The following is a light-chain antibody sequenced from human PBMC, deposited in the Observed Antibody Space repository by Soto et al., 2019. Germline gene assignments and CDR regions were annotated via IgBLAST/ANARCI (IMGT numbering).Light chain of an antibody. CDR1: QSVSGSY. CDR2: GAS. V-gene: IGKV3-20*01. CDR3: QQYGSSPPT. J-gene: IGKJ1*01. Sequence: EIVLTQSPGTLSLSPGERATLSCRASQSVSGSYLAWYRQKPGRAPRLLIYGASSRATGIPDRFSGSGSGTDFTLTISRLEPEDFAVYYCQQYGSSPPTFGQGTKVDI.